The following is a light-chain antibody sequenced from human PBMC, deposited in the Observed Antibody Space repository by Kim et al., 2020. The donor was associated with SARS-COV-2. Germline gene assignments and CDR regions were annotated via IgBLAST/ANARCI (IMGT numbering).Light chain of an antibody. Sequence: TPGDTATLSCRASQSVGRFLAWYQHSPGQVPRLLNANASNRATGVPARFRGSGAGTDFALTSNNLEPEDFTVYYCQQRSDWPLTFGGGTKVDIK. CDR3: QQRSDWPLT. V-gene: IGKV3-11*01. CDR2: NAS. CDR1: QSVGRF. J-gene: IGKJ4*01.